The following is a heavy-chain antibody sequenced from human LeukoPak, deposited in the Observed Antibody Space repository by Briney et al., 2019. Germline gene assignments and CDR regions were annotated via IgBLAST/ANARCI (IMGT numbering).Heavy chain of an antibody. CDR1: GFTFSRYW. D-gene: IGHD3-10*01. V-gene: IGHV3-74*03. CDR3: ASGGVMVRESGTNPYYFEY. Sequence: GGSLRLSCAASGFTFSRYWMHWVRQAPGKGLMWVSRISPDGSTTLYADSVKGRFTISRDNAKNSLYLQMNSLRAEDTAVYYCASGGVMVRESGTNPYYFEYWGQGTLVTVSS. CDR2: ISPDGSTT. J-gene: IGHJ4*02.